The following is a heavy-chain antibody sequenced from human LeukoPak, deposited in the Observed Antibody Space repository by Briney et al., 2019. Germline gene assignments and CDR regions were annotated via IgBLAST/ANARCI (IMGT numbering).Heavy chain of an antibody. CDR1: GFTFSSYA. CDR3: VKDSAPYSNGWGFDY. J-gene: IGHJ4*02. V-gene: IGHV3-64D*09. D-gene: IGHD6-19*01. Sequence: GGSLRLSCSASGFTFSSYAMHWVRQAPGKGLEYVSAISSSGGSTYDADSVKGRFTISRDNSNNTLYLQMSSLRAEDTAVYYCVKDSAPYSNGWGFDYWGQGTLVTVSS. CDR2: ISSSGGST.